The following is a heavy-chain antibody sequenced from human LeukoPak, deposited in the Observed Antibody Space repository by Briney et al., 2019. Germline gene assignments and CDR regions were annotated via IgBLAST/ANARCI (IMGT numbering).Heavy chain of an antibody. D-gene: IGHD6-6*01. J-gene: IGHJ4*02. Sequence: GGSLRLSCAASGFTFSSYSMNWVRQAPGKGLEWVSYISSSSSTIYYADSVKGRFTISRDNAKNSLYLQMNSLRAEDTAVYYCARDQQLAYWGQGTLVTVSS. CDR3: ARDQQLAY. CDR2: ISSSSSTI. CDR1: GFTFSSYS. V-gene: IGHV3-48*04.